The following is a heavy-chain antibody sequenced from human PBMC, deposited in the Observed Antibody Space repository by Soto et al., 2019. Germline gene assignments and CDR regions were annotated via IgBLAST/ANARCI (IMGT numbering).Heavy chain of an antibody. V-gene: IGHV3-23*01. CDR3: AKDRQDHNSVWDPFDI. D-gene: IGHD2-21*01. Sequence: HPGGSLRLSCAASGFTFNIFAMSWVHQAPGKGLEWVSGIGGGDHETYYADSVKGRFTISRDNSRNTVFLQMTSLRAEDTAIYYCAKDRQDHNSVWDPFDIWGQGTMVTISS. CDR1: GFTFNIFA. CDR2: IGGGDHET. J-gene: IGHJ3*02.